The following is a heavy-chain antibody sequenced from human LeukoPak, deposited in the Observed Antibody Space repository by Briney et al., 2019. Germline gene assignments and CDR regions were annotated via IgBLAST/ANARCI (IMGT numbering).Heavy chain of an antibody. J-gene: IGHJ4*02. V-gene: IGHV3-30*03. CDR2: ISYDGSNK. CDR1: GFTFSSYG. D-gene: IGHD3-9*01. Sequence: GGSLRLSCAASGFTFSSYGMHWVRQAPGKGLEWVAVISYDGSNKHYADSVKGRFTISRDNSKNTLYLQMNSLRAEDTAVYYCARDRYDILTGYYPRKPIFDYWGQGTLVTVSS. CDR3: ARDRYDILTGYYPRKPIFDY.